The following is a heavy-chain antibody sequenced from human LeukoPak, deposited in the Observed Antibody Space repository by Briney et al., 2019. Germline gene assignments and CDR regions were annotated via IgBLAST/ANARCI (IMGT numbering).Heavy chain of an antibody. D-gene: IGHD3-10*01. V-gene: IGHV4-4*07. CDR1: GGSFCGYY. J-gene: IGHJ5*02. Sequence: SETLSLICAVYGGSFCGYYWRWIRQPAGKGLEWIGRIYSSGSTNHNTPRKGRVTISVSTSKNQFSLKLSSVTAADTAVYYCAREATYYYGSGEVFDPWGQGTLVTVSS. CDR3: AREATYYYGSGEVFDP. CDR2: IYSSGST.